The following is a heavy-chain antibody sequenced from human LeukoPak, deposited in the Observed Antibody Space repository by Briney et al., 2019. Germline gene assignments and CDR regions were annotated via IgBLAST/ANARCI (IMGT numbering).Heavy chain of an antibody. CDR3: ARSRSSSWYRGEYFQH. CDR1: GGSISSSSYY. J-gene: IGHJ1*01. D-gene: IGHD6-13*01. V-gene: IGHV4-39*07. Sequence: SETLSLTCTVSGGSISSSSYYWGWIRQPPGKGLEWIGSIYYSGSTYYNPSLKSRVTISVDTSKNQFSLKLSSVTAADTAVYYCARSRSSSWYRGEYFQHWGQGTLVTVSS. CDR2: IYYSGST.